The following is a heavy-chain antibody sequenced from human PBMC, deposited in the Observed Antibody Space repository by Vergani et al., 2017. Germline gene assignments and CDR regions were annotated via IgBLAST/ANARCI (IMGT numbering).Heavy chain of an antibody. CDR3: AGGDYGILTGYRY. CDR1: GYTFSNYY. V-gene: IGHV1-46*03. Sequence: QVQVVQSGAEVKKSGASVKVSCKTSGYTFSNYYMHLVRQAPGQGLEWMGIINPSGGHTNYAQKFQGRVTMTRDTSTSTVYMELSSLRSEDTAIYCCAGGDYGILTGYRYWGQGTLVTVSA. CDR2: INPSGGHT. D-gene: IGHD3-9*01. J-gene: IGHJ4*02.